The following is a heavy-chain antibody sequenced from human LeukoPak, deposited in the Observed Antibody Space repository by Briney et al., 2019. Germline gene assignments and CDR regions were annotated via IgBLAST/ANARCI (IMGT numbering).Heavy chain of an antibody. Sequence: PSETLSLTCTVSGGSISSSSYYWGWIRQPPGKGLEWIGSIYYSGSTYYNPSLKSRVTISVDTSKNQFSLRLSSVTAADTAVYYCARWETNGDYFDYWGQGTLVTVSS. V-gene: IGHV4-39*07. CDR1: GGSISSSSYY. CDR2: IYYSGST. D-gene: IGHD1-26*01. J-gene: IGHJ4*02. CDR3: ARWETNGDYFDY.